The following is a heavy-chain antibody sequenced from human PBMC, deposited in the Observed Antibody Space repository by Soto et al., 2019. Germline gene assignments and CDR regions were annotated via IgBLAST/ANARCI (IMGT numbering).Heavy chain of an antibody. Sequence: ASVKVSCKASGYTFTNNDVSWVRQATGQGLEWMGWMNPGSGDTGYAQKFRGRVTMTRDISIATAYMELTSLTSDDTAIYYCARMESFGSLNWFDPWGQGTRVTAPQ. CDR3: ARMESFGSLNWFDP. D-gene: IGHD3-10*01. CDR1: GYTFTNND. CDR2: MNPGSGDT. J-gene: IGHJ5*02. V-gene: IGHV1-8*01.